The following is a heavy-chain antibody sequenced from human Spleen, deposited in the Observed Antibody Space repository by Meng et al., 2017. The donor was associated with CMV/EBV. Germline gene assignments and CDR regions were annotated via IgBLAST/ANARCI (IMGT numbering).Heavy chain of an antibody. Sequence: ASVKVSCKASGYTFTAHYFHWVRQAPGQGLEWMGWISPNSGGTNYAQKFRGRVTMTRDASITTGYMELRRLRSDDTAVYYCARDVSWNPEWAYYGMDVWGQGTTVTVSS. J-gene: IGHJ6*02. V-gene: IGHV1-2*02. CDR1: GYTFTAHY. CDR3: ARDVSWNPEWAYYGMDV. CDR2: ISPNSGGT. D-gene: IGHD1-1*01.